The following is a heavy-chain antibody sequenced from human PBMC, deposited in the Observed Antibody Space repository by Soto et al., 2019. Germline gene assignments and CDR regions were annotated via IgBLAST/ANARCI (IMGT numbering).Heavy chain of an antibody. CDR2: IYYSGST. V-gene: IGHV4-31*03. CDR1: GGSISSGGYY. D-gene: IGHD3-22*01. Sequence: PSETLSLTCTVSGGSISSGGYYWSWIRQHPGKGLEWIGYIYYSGSTYYNPSLKSRVTISVDTSKNQFSLKLYSVTAADTAVYYCARSIDSSGFYFSNCWGQGTLVTVSS. J-gene: IGHJ4*02. CDR3: ARSIDSSGFYFSNC.